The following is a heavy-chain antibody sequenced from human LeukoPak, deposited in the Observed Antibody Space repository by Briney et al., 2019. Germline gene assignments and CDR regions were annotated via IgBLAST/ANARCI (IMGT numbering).Heavy chain of an antibody. J-gene: IGHJ5*02. CDR3: ARDSGGSHCP. CDR1: GYTFTSYD. D-gene: IGHD1-26*01. Sequence: ASVKVSCKASGYTFTSYDINWVRQATGQGLEWMGWMNPNSGNTGYAQKFQGRVTMTRDTSISTAYMELSRLRSDDTAVYYCARDSGGSHCPWGQGTLVTVSS. CDR2: MNPNSGNT. V-gene: IGHV1-8*01.